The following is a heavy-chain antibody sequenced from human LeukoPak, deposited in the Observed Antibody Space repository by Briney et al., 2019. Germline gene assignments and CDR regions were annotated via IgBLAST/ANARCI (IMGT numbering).Heavy chain of an antibody. CDR3: AKEEAADGDAFDI. J-gene: IGHJ3*02. D-gene: IGHD6-13*01. CDR2: ISYDGSNE. V-gene: IGHV3-30*18. CDR1: GFTFSSYG. Sequence: GGSLRLSCAASGFTFSSYGMHWVRQAPGKGLEWVTVISYDGSNEYFADSVKGRFTISRDNSKNTLYLQMSSLRAEDRAAYYCAKEEAADGDAFDIWGQGTMVTVSS.